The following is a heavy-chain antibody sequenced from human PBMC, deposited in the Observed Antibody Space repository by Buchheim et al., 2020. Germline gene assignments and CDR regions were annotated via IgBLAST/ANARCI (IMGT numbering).Heavy chain of an antibody. CDR2: INSDGSST. CDR3: ARDQVLRFLEWLSPLDYYYGMDV. Sequence: EVQLVESGGGLVQPGGSLRLSCAASGFTFSSYWMHWVRQAPGKGLVWVSRINSDGSSTSYADSVKGRFTISRDNAQNTLYLQMNSLRAEDTAVYYCARDQVLRFLEWLSPLDYYYGMDVWGQGTT. CDR1: GFTFSSYW. D-gene: IGHD3-3*01. J-gene: IGHJ6*02. V-gene: IGHV3-74*01.